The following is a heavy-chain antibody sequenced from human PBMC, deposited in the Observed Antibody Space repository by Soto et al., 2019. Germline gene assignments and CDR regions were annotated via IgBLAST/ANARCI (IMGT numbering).Heavy chain of an antibody. Sequence: QVQLVQSGAEVKKPGSSVKVSCKASGGTFSSYAISWVRQAPGQGLEWMGGIIPIFGTANYAQKFQGRVTITADESMSTAYMELSSLRSEDTAVYYCARDHRIAARPGWFDPWGQGTLVTVSS. V-gene: IGHV1-69*01. CDR1: GGTFSSYA. CDR2: IIPIFGTA. J-gene: IGHJ5*02. D-gene: IGHD6-6*01. CDR3: ARDHRIAARPGWFDP.